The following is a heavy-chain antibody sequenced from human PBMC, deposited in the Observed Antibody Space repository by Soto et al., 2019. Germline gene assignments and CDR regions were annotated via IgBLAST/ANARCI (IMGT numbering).Heavy chain of an antibody. CDR1: DASISSGDYY. J-gene: IGHJ2*01. CDR3: ARTTTQETRPSYIGL. V-gene: IGHV4-31*03. CDR2: IHNSGNT. Sequence: QVQLQESGPGMVQPSQTLSLTCTVSDASISSGDYYWSWIRQYPGKGLEWIGYIHNSGNTYYNPALKSRVSISMDTSRNQFALQLYSVIAADTAVYYCARTTTQETRPSYIGLWGRGSLVTISS. D-gene: IGHD1-26*01.